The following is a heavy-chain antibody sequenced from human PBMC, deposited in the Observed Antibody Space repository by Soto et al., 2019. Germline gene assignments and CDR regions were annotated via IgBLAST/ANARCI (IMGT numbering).Heavy chain of an antibody. Sequence: GGSLRLACAASGFTFSSYGMHWVRQAPGKGLEWVAVISYDGSNKYYADSVKGRFTISRDNSKNTLYLQMNSLRAEDTAVYYCANGGFGAFDIWGQGTMVTVSS. J-gene: IGHJ3*02. CDR2: ISYDGSNK. CDR1: GFTFSSYG. CDR3: ANGGFGAFDI. V-gene: IGHV3-30*18. D-gene: IGHD3-10*01.